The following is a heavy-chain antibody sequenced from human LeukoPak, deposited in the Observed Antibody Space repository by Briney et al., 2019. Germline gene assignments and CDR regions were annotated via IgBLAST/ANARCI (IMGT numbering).Heavy chain of an antibody. CDR1: GGSISSSSYY. J-gene: IGHJ4*02. V-gene: IGHV4-39*07. CDR2: IYYSGST. Sequence: SETLSLTCTVSGGSISSSSYYWGWIRQPPGKGLEWIGSIYYSGSTYYNPSLKSRVTIPVDTSKNQFSLKLSSVTAADTAVYYCAREPGIAAAGRMDYWGQGTLVTVSS. CDR3: AREPGIAAAGRMDY. D-gene: IGHD6-13*01.